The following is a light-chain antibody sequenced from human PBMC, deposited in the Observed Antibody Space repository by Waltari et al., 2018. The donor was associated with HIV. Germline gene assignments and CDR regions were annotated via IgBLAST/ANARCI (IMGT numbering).Light chain of an antibody. CDR3: QLFGDSHRT. J-gene: IGKJ1*01. CDR1: QNVISTY. CDR2: GAS. V-gene: IGKV3-20*01. Sequence: EIVLTQSPGTLSLSPGERATLSCRASQNVISTYLAWYQQKPGQAPRLLIYGASSRVAGTSDRFGGSGSGTDFTLTISRLEPEDFAVYYCQLFGDSHRTFGQGTKVEI.